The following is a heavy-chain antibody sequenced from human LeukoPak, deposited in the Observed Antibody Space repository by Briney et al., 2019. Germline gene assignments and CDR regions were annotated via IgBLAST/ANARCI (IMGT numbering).Heavy chain of an antibody. CDR1: GFTFSGHT. CDR2: ISSSSSSI. CDR3: ARDTFHDILTAYLVPHYYYGMDV. V-gene: IGHV3-21*01. Sequence: GGSLRLSCAASGFTFSGHTMNWVRQAPGKGLEWVSSISSSSSSIYYADSVKGRFTISRDNAKNSLYLQMNSLRAEDTAVYYCARDTFHDILTAYLVPHYYYGMDVWGQGTTVTVSS. D-gene: IGHD3-9*01. J-gene: IGHJ6*02.